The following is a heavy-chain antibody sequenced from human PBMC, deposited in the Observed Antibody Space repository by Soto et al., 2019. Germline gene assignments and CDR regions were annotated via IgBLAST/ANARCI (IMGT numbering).Heavy chain of an antibody. J-gene: IGHJ6*02. D-gene: IGHD3-22*01. CDR1: GYTFTAYY. Sequence: QVQLVQSGAEVKKPGASVKVSCKASGYTFTAYYIHWVRQAPGQGLEWMGWINPNTGGTNYAQNLQGRVTMTRSTPISTAFMELSRLRSDDTALYYCAAMVSTPLYYYYGVDVWGQGTTVTVSS. CDR3: AAMVSTPLYYYYGVDV. V-gene: IGHV1-2*02. CDR2: INPNTGGT.